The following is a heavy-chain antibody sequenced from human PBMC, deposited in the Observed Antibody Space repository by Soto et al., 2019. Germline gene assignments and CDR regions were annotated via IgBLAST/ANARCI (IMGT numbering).Heavy chain of an antibody. Sequence: GGSPRLSCAASGFTFSSYWMHWVRQAPGKGLVWVSRINSDGSSTSYADSVKGRFTISRDNAKNTLYLQMNSLRAEDTAVYYCARGPPRSGYYYYYYGMDVWGKGTTVTVS. CDR3: ARGPPRSGYYYYYYGMDV. CDR1: GFTFSSYW. CDR2: INSDGSST. D-gene: IGHD3-3*01. V-gene: IGHV3-74*01. J-gene: IGHJ6*04.